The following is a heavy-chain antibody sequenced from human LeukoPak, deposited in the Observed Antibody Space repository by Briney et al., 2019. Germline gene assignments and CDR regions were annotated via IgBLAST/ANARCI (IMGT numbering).Heavy chain of an antibody. CDR3: AKAPVTTCRGAFCYPFDY. CDR2: ISSSRSYI. CDR1: GFTFSSYG. V-gene: IGHV3-21*04. Sequence: GGSLRLSCAASGFTFSSYGMNWVRQAPGKGLEWVSFISSSRSYIYHADSVKGRFTISRDSSKNTLFLQMNRLRPEDAAVYYCAKAPVTTCRGAFCYPFDYWGLGTLVTVSS. D-gene: IGHD2-15*01. J-gene: IGHJ4*02.